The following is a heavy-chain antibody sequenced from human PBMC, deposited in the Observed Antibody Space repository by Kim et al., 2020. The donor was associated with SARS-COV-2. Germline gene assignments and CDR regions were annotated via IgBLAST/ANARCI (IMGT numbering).Heavy chain of an antibody. Sequence: AAVKVSCKASGYRFNSFDINWVRQATGQGLEWMGWMNPKSCNTGYEQRFKGRVTLTKSTSESTAYMELSSLTFEDTAVYYCARGYSSSSQLYFFYMDVWGKGTTVTVS. D-gene: IGHD6-6*01. J-gene: IGHJ6*03. CDR3: ARGYSSSSQLYFFYMDV. CDR2: MNPKSCNT. V-gene: IGHV1-8*01. CDR1: GYRFNSFD.